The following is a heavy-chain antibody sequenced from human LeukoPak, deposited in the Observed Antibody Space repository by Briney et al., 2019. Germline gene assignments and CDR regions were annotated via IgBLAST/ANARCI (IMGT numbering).Heavy chain of an antibody. J-gene: IGHJ1*01. V-gene: IGHV4-30-4*01. CDR1: GGSISSGDYY. CDR2: IYYSGST. Sequence: PSETLSLTCTVSGGSISSGDYYWSWIRQPPGKGLEWIGYIYYSGSTYYNPSLKSRVIISVDTSKNQFSLKLSSVTAADTAVYYCARGAPPPPYYDILTGYFFQHWGQGTLVTVSS. D-gene: IGHD3-9*01. CDR3: ARGAPPPPYYDILTGYFFQH.